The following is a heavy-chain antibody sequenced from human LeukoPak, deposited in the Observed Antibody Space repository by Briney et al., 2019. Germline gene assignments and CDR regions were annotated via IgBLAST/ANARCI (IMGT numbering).Heavy chain of an antibody. D-gene: IGHD6-13*01. CDR3: ARTVITAAAFDL. Sequence: PSETLSLTCSVSGGSISNGGAYWSWTRQNPGRGLEWIGYIHNSGGTYYNPSLKSRVSISVDTSKNHFSLKLSSVTAADTAVYYCARTVITAAAFDLWGQGTLVTVSS. CDR1: GGSISNGGAY. CDR2: IHNSGGT. V-gene: IGHV4-31*03. J-gene: IGHJ4*02.